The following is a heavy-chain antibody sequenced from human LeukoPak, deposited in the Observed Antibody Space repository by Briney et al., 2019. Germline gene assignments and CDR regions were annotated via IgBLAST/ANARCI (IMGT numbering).Heavy chain of an antibody. CDR2: INPNSGGT. CDR1: GYTFTGYY. CDR3: ARFTSGYYGYFDY. V-gene: IGHV1-2*02. D-gene: IGHD3-22*01. Sequence: GASVKVSCKASGYTFTGYYMHWVRQAPGQGLEWMGWINPNSGGTNYAQKFQGRVTMTRDTSISTAYMELSRVRSDDTAVYYCARFTSGYYGYFDYWGQGTLATVSS. J-gene: IGHJ4*02.